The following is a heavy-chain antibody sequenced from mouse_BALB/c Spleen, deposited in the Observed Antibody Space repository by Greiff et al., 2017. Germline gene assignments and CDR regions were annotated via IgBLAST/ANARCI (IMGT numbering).Heavy chain of an antibody. V-gene: IGHV5-9-4*01. CDR1: GFTFSSYA. D-gene: IGHD4-1*01. Sequence: EVMLVESGGGLVKPGGSLKLSCAASGFTFSSYAMSWVRQSPEKRLEWVAEISSGGSYTYYPDTVTGRFTSSRDNAKNTLYLEMSSLRSEDTAMYYCARVLGPYRGSMDYWGQGTSVTVSS. CDR3: ARVLGPYRGSMDY. CDR2: ISSGGSYT. J-gene: IGHJ4*01.